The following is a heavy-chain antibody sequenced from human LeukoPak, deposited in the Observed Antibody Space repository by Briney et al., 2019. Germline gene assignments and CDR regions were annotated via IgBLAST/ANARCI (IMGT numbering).Heavy chain of an antibody. CDR2: IYYSGST. CDR1: GGSMSSYY. V-gene: IGHV4-59*01. Sequence: PSETLSLTCTVSGGSMSSYYWSWIRQPPGKRLEWIGYIYYSGSTNYNPSLKSRVTISLDTSKNQFSLKLSSVTAADTAVYYCARSELLWFGGVNSGFDYWGQGTLVTVSS. CDR3: ARSELLWFGGVNSGFDY. D-gene: IGHD3-10*01. J-gene: IGHJ4*02.